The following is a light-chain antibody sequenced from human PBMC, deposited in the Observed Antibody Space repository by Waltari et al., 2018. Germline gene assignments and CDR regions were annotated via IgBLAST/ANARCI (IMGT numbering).Light chain of an antibody. V-gene: IGLV1-47*01. Sequence: QSVLTQPPSASGTPEQRVTISCSGSSSNLGSNYVYWYQQLPGTAPKLLIYRNNQRPSGVPDRFSGSKSGTSASLAISGLRSEDEADYYCAAWDDSLSGRVFGGGTKLTVL. CDR2: RNN. CDR1: SSNLGSNY. CDR3: AAWDDSLSGRV. J-gene: IGLJ3*02.